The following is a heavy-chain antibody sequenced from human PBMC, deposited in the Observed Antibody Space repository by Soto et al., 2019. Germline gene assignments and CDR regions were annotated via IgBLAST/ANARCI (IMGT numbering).Heavy chain of an antibody. CDR2: IAFDGSQE. V-gene: IGHV3-30*03. CDR1: GFTFNTSG. Sequence: GGSLRLSCAASGFTFNTSGMHWVRQAPGKGLEWVAVIAFDGSQEFYGDSVRGRFTISRDNSKNTLFLQMKSLTPKDTAVYYCATKVRVTNYLYYGMDVWGQGTKVTVSS. J-gene: IGHJ6*02. CDR3: ATKVRVTNYLYYGMDV. D-gene: IGHD2-21*02.